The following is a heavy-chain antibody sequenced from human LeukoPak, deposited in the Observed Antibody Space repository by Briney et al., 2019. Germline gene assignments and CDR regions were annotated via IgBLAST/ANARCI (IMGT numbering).Heavy chain of an antibody. D-gene: IGHD3-22*01. Sequence: PSETLSLTCAVYGGSFSGYYWSWIRQPPGKGLEWIGEINHSGSTNYNPSLKSRVTISVDTSKNQFSLKLSSVTAADTAVYYCARPKSSGYYRLIAFDIWDQGTMVTVSS. J-gene: IGHJ3*02. CDR3: ARPKSSGYYRLIAFDI. CDR2: INHSGST. CDR1: GGSFSGYY. V-gene: IGHV4-34*01.